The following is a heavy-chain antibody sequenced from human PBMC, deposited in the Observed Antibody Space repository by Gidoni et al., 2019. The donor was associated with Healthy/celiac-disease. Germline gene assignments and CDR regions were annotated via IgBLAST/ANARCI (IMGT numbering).Heavy chain of an antibody. CDR3: ARPSSSWYNWFDP. D-gene: IGHD6-13*01. CDR2: INHSGST. J-gene: IGHJ5*02. V-gene: IGHV4-34*01. Sequence: QVQLQQWGAGLLKPSETLSLPCAVYGGSFSGYYWSWIRQPPGKGLEWIGEINHSGSTNYNPSLKSRVTISGDTSKNQFSRKLSSVTAADTAVYYCARPSSSWYNWFDPWGQGTLVTVSS. CDR1: GGSFSGYY.